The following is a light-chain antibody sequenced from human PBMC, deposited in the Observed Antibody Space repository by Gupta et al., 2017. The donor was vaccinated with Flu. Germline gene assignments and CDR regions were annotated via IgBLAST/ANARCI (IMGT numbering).Light chain of an antibody. CDR2: GNH. J-gene: IGLJ2*01. CDR1: SSNIGANP. V-gene: IGLV1-44*01. CDR3: AAWDDGLSARV. Sequence: QSDLTQPPPAPAPPGQTVTIPCSGSSSNIGANPVSWYQQVQGTAPKLLIYGNHQHTSGVPNRFSGSKSGTSASLAISGLQSENEADDYCAAWDDGLSARVFGGGTKLTVL.